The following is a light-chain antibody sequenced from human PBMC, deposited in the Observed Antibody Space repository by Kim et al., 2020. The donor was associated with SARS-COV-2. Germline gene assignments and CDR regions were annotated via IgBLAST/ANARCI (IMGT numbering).Light chain of an antibody. Sequence: SVGDRVTITCRASQGISNYLAWYQQKPGKVPKLLIYAASALQSGVPSRFSGSGSGTDFTLPISSLQPEDVATYYCQKYNSALGITFGGGTKVEIK. CDR1: QGISNY. CDR3: QKYNSALGIT. CDR2: AAS. J-gene: IGKJ4*01. V-gene: IGKV1-27*01.